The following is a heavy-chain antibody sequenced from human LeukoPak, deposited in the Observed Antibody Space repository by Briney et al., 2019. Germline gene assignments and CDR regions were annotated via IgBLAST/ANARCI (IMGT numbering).Heavy chain of an antibody. CDR2: IYYSGST. D-gene: IGHD6-19*01. V-gene: IGHV4-59*01. CDR1: GGSISSYY. Sequence: PSETLFLTCTVSGGSISSYYWSWIRQPPGKGLEWIGYIYYSGSTNYNPSLKSRVTISVDTSKNQFSLKLSSVTAADTAVYYCARVRYSSGWYLSYFDYWGQGTLVTVSS. CDR3: ARVRYSSGWYLSYFDY. J-gene: IGHJ4*02.